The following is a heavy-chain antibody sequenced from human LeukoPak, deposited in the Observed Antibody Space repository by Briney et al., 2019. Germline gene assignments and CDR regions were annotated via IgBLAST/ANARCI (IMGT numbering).Heavy chain of an antibody. CDR2: INSDGSST. V-gene: IGHV3-74*01. D-gene: IGHD2-15*01. CDR1: GFTFSNYW. Sequence: GGSLRLSCAASGFTFSNYWMDWVRQAPGKGLVWVSGINSDGSSTNYADSVKGRFTISRDNAKNTLYLQLNSLRAEDTAVYYCAGSGSGHNWFDPWGQGTLITVSS. CDR3: AGSGSGHNWFDP. J-gene: IGHJ5*02.